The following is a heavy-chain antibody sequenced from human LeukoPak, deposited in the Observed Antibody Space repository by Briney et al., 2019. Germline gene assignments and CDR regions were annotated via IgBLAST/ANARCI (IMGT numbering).Heavy chain of an antibody. CDR3: VRPNGPTPFDY. CDR1: GFTFSSYE. J-gene: IGHJ4*02. Sequence: GGSLRLSCAASGFTFSSYEMNWVRQAPGKGLEWVSYISNSGGTIYYADSVKGRFTISRDNAKNSLYLQMNCLRAEDTAAYYCVRPNGPTPFDYWGQGTLVTVSS. V-gene: IGHV3-48*03. CDR2: ISNSGGTI.